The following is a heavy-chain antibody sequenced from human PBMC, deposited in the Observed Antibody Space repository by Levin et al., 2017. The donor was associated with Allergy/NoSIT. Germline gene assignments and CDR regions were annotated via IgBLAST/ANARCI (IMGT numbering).Heavy chain of an antibody. Sequence: GASVKVSCTASGFTFSNYPMSWVRQTPGKGLEWVSAIGASSGTTYYADSVKGRFTISKDYSKDILYLQMNSLRAEDTAVYYCARHLGAAGREYDYWGRGTLVTVSS. V-gene: IGHV3-23*01. CDR3: ARHLGAAGREYDY. D-gene: IGHD6-13*01. CDR2: IGASSGTT. J-gene: IGHJ4*02. CDR1: GFTFSNYP.